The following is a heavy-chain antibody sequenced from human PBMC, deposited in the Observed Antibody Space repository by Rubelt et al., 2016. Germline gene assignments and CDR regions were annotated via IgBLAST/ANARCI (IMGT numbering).Heavy chain of an antibody. CDR2: ISAYNGNT. V-gene: IGHV1-18*01. CDR3: ASDADYYDSSGYYPY. CDR1: GYTFTSYG. J-gene: IGHJ4*02. D-gene: IGHD3-22*01. Sequence: QVQLVQSGAEVKKPGASVKVSCKASGYTFTSYGISWVRQAPGQGLEWMGWISAYNGNTNYAQKRQGTVTMATDTSTSTAYMELRSLRSDDSGVYYCASDADYYDSSGYYPYWGQGTLVTVSS.